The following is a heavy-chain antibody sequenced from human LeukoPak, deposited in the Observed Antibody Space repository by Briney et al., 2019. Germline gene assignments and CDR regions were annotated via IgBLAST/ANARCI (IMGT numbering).Heavy chain of an antibody. D-gene: IGHD3-10*02. J-gene: IGHJ6*02. CDR1: GFTFSSYA. CDR3: ARDLHYYVAMDV. V-gene: IGHV3-23*01. CDR2: ISGSGGNT. Sequence: GGSLRLSCAASGFTFSSYAMSWVRQAPGKGLEWVSAISGSGGNTYYADSVKGRFAISRDNSKSMLFLQQNSLRAEDTALYYCARDLHYYVAMDVWGQGTTVTVSS.